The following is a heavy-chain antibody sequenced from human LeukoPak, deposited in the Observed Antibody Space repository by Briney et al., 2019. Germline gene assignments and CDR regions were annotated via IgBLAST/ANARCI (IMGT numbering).Heavy chain of an antibody. Sequence: QAGGSLRLSCGASGFTFSSYGIHWVRQAPGKGLEWVAVISYDGSNKYYADSAKGRFTTSRDNSKNTLYLQMNSLRAEDTAVYYCAKDYDPILVYYFDYWGQGTLVTVSS. V-gene: IGHV3-30*18. CDR1: GFTFSSYG. J-gene: IGHJ4*02. CDR3: AKDYDPILVYYFDY. CDR2: ISYDGSNK. D-gene: IGHD2-15*01.